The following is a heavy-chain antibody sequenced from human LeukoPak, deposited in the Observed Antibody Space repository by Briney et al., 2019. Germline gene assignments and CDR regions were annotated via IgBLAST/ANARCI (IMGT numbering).Heavy chain of an antibody. D-gene: IGHD3-3*01. V-gene: IGHV4-61*02. CDR1: GGSISSGGYY. CDR2: IYTSGST. CDR3: AGARVLRFGVRWYYFDY. Sequence: PSQTLSLTCIVSGGSISSGGYYWSWIRQHPGKGLEWIGRIYTSGSTNYNPSLKSRVTMPVDTSKNQFSLKLSSVTAADTAVYYCAGARVLRFGVRWYYFDYWGQGTLVTVSS. J-gene: IGHJ4*02.